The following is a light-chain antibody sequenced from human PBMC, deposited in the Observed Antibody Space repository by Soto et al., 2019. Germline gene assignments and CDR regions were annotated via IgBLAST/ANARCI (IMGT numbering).Light chain of an antibody. V-gene: IGKV3-20*01. J-gene: IGKJ4*01. CDR1: QSVIRSY. CDR2: GAS. Sequence: EIVLTQSPGTLSLSPGERATLSCRASQSVIRSYLAWYQQKPGQAPRLIIYGASSRATGIPDRFRGSGSGTDFTLTISRLEPEDFAVYYCHQYGSSPRTFGGGTKVEIK. CDR3: HQYGSSPRT.